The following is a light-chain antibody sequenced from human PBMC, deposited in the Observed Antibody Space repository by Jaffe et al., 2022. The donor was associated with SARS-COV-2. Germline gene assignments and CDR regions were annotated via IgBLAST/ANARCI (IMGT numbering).Light chain of an antibody. CDR2: DVS. CDR3: SSYTTSRTRV. Sequence: QSVLTQPASVSGSPGQSIIISCTGTSSDVGGYKYVSWYQQHPGKAPKLIIYDVSNRPSGLSNRFSGSKSGNTASLTISGLQAEDEADYYCSSYTTSRTRVFGSGTTVSVL. CDR1: SSDVGGYKY. V-gene: IGLV2-14*03. J-gene: IGLJ1*01.